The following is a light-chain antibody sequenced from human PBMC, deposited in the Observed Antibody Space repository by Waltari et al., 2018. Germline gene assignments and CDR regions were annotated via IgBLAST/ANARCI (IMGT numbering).Light chain of an antibody. Sequence: QSALTQPASVSGSPGQSITISCTGTSSDIGGYNYASWYQQHPGRAPKLIIYDASKRPSGVSVRFSGSKSGNTASLAISGLQAEDEADYYCSSYTSVSASVVFGGGTKLTVL. CDR3: SSYTSVSASVV. J-gene: IGLJ2*01. CDR1: SSDIGGYNY. CDR2: DAS. V-gene: IGLV2-14*01.